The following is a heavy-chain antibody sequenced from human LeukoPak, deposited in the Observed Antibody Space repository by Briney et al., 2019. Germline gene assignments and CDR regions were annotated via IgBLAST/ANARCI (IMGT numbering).Heavy chain of an antibody. CDR2: IWHVGSDK. D-gene: IGHD6-13*01. CDR1: GYIFSSYA. J-gene: IGHJ4*02. Sequence: GGSLRLSCGAPGYIFSSYAMHWVRQSPGKRLGWVSVIWHVGSDKFYADSVRGRLTISRDNYDNTLHLQMNSLRDEDTAVYYCARDGGSGSSSSWFDYWGQGTLVTVSS. V-gene: IGHV3-33*01. CDR3: ARDGGSGSSSSWFDY.